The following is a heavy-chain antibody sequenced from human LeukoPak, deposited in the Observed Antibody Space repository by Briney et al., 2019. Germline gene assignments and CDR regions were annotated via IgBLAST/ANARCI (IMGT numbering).Heavy chain of an antibody. D-gene: IGHD3-22*01. J-gene: IGHJ3*02. CDR1: GGSINSYY. Sequence: SETLSLTCTVSGGSINSYYWSWIRQPSGKGLEWIGYIYDSGSTIYNPSLKSRVTISVDTSNNQFSLKLSSVTAADTAVYYCACLTTADAFDIWGQGTMVTVSS. V-gene: IGHV4-59*01. CDR3: ACLTTADAFDI. CDR2: IYDSGST.